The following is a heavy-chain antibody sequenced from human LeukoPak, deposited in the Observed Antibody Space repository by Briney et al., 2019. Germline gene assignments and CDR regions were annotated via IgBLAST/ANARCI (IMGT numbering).Heavy chain of an antibody. V-gene: IGHV3-23*01. D-gene: IGHD3-3*01. CDR1: GFTFSSYA. J-gene: IGHJ4*02. CDR3: AKEYYDFWSGYPHDY. Sequence: GGSLRLSCAASGFTFSSYAMSWVRQAPGKGLEWVSAISGSGGSTYYADSVKGRFTISRDNSMNTLYLQMNSLRAEDTAVYYCAKEYYDFWSGYPHDYWGQGTLVTVSS. CDR2: ISGSGGST.